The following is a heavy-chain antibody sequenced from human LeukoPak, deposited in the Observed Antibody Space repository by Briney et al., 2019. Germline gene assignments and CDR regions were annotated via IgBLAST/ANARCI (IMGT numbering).Heavy chain of an antibody. CDR3: ARESGSVTSEVDFDY. Sequence: GGSLRLSCAASGLTFSFYSMNWVRQAPGKGLEWVATIRQDGSQKYYVDSVKGRFTISRDNAKNSLYLQMNSLRAEDTAVYYCARESGSVTSEVDFDYWGQGTLVTVSS. CDR2: IRQDGSQK. CDR1: GLTFSFYS. D-gene: IGHD4-17*01. J-gene: IGHJ4*02. V-gene: IGHV3-7*01.